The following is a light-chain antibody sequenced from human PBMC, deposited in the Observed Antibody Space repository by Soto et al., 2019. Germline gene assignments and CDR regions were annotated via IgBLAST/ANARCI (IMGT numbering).Light chain of an antibody. CDR3: SSYTTSLIYV. Sequence: QSALTQPASVSGSPGQSITISCTGSGRDIGAYDYVSWYQQHPGKAPKLIIYGVNNRPSGVSNRFSASKSAFTASLTISGLQTEDEADYYCSSYTTSLIYVFGPGTQLTVL. V-gene: IGLV2-14*01. CDR2: GVN. CDR1: GRDIGAYDY. J-gene: IGLJ1*01.